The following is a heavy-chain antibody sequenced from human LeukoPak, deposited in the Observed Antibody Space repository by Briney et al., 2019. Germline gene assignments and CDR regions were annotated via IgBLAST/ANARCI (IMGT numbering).Heavy chain of an antibody. CDR1: GGTFSTYV. V-gene: IGHV1-69*06. CDR3: AINQAGYCGGGSCYRHEFYYMDV. D-gene: IGHD2-15*01. J-gene: IGHJ6*03. Sequence: SVKVSCKASGGTFSTYVISWVRQAPGQGLEWMGGIIPVFGTANYAEKFQDRVTITADTSTSTAYMELSSLRSEDTAMYYCAINQAGYCGGGSCYRHEFYYMDVWGKGTSVTVSS. CDR2: IIPVFGTA.